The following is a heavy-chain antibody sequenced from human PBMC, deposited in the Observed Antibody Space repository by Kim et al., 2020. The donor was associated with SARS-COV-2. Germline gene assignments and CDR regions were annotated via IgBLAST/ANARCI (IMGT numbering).Heavy chain of an antibody. Sequence: SETLSLTCTVSGGSISSYYWSLIRQPPGKGLEWIGYIYYSGSTNYNPSLKSRVTISVDTSKNQFSLKLSSVTAADTAVYYCATGGPRTADYGDSDAFDIWGQGTMVTVSS. D-gene: IGHD4-17*01. J-gene: IGHJ3*02. CDR3: ATGGPRTADYGDSDAFDI. V-gene: IGHV4-59*08. CDR2: IYYSGST. CDR1: GGSISSYY.